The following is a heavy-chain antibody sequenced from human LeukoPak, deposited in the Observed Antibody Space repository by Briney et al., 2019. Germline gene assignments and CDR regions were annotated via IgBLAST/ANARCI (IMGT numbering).Heavy chain of an antibody. V-gene: IGHV3-53*01. CDR3: ARDYKAVAGLDY. J-gene: IGHJ4*02. D-gene: IGHD6-19*01. CDR2: IYGGGNI. Sequence: PGGSLRLSCAASGFTVSSNYMNWVRQAPGKGLEWVSVIYGGGNIYYADSVKGRFTIFRDNAKNSLYLQMNSLRAEDTAVYYCARDYKAVAGLDYWGQGTLVTVSS. CDR1: GFTVSSNY.